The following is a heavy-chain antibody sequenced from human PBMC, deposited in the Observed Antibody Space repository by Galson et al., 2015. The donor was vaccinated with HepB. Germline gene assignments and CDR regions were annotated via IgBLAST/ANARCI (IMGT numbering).Heavy chain of an antibody. Sequence: TLSLTCSVSGDSINTHNYFWAWVRQPPGKGLEWIATVYHRGDTYYNPSLKNQVVISIDTSRNQFYLKVNSVTAADTAIYYCARDRYSRNLDAEYWGQGTLVTVSA. CDR1: GDSINTHNYF. D-gene: IGHD5-12*01. J-gene: IGHJ4*02. CDR2: VYHRGDT. V-gene: IGHV4-39*02. CDR3: ARDRYSRNLDAEY.